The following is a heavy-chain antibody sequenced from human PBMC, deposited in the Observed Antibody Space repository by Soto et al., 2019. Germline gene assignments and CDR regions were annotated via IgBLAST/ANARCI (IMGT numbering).Heavy chain of an antibody. Sequence: GESLKISCKGSGYSFTSYWIGWVRQMPGKGLEWMGIIYPGDSDTRYSPSFQGQVTISADKSISTAYLQWSSLKASDTAMCYCARHLDGYSSSEPGLDYWGQGTLVTVSS. CDR1: GYSFTSYW. CDR3: ARHLDGYSSSEPGLDY. D-gene: IGHD6-6*01. V-gene: IGHV5-51*01. CDR2: IYPGDSDT. J-gene: IGHJ4*02.